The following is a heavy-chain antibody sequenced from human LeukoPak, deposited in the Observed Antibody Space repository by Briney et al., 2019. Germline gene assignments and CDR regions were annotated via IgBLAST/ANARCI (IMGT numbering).Heavy chain of an antibody. CDR3: ASGYGSGSYGSPFDY. J-gene: IGHJ4*02. CDR1: GFTVSSNY. CDR2: ISSSSSYI. D-gene: IGHD3-10*01. Sequence: GGSLRLSCAASGFTVSSNYMSWVRQAPGKGLEWVSSISSSSSYIYYADSVKGRFTISRDNAKNSLYLQMNSLRAEDTAVYYCASGYGSGSYGSPFDYWGQGTLVTVSS. V-gene: IGHV3-21*01.